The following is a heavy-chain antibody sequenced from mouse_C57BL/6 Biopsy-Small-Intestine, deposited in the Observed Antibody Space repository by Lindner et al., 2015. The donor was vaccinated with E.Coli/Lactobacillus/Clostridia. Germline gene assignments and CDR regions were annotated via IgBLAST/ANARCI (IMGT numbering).Heavy chain of an antibody. D-gene: IGHD1-1*01. CDR1: GYTFSDYY. J-gene: IGHJ1*01. Sequence: SVKVSCKASGYTFSDYYIHWLRQAPGQGLEWMGWYNPNTEDTKYSQKFQGRVSMTWDTSITTAYMDLSSLRSDDTAVYYCARGPNGVDFWGQGTTVTVSP. V-gene: IGHV1-84*02. CDR2: YNPNTEDT. CDR3: ARGPNGVDF.